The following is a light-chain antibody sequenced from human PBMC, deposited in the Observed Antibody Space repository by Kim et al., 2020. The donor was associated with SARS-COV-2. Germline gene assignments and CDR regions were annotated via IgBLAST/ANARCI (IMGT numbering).Light chain of an antibody. CDR2: STS. J-gene: IGLJ3*02. Sequence: QTVVTQEPSLTVSPGGTVTLTCASSTGAVTSGYYPNWFQQKPGQAPRALIYSTSIKHSWTPARFSGSLLGGKAALTLSGVQPEDEAEYYCLLYYGGAQLGVFGGGTQLTVL. CDR3: LLYYGGAQLGV. V-gene: IGLV7-43*01. CDR1: TGAVTSGYY.